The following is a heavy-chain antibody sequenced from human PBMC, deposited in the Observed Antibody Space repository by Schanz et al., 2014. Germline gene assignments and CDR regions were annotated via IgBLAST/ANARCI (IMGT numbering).Heavy chain of an antibody. CDR1: GFTVRTFA. CDR2: IKQEGDEK. Sequence: EVQVLESGEGLVEAGGSLRLSCAASGFTVRTFAMDWVRQAAGKGLEWVASIKQEGDEKNYVDSVKGRFTISRDNAKNSLFLQMNSLRADDTAVYYCVRDRGFCANDICWLRYYMDVWGNGTTVTVSS. J-gene: IGHJ6*03. V-gene: IGHV3-7*01. D-gene: IGHD2-8*01. CDR3: VRDRGFCANDICWLRYYMDV.